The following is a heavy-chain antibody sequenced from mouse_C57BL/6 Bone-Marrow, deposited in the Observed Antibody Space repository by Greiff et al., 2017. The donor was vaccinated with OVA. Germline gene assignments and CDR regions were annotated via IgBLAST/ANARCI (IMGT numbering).Heavy chain of an antibody. Sequence: VQGVASGAELARPGASVKLSCKASGYTFTSYGISWVKQRTGQGLEWIGEIYPRSGNTYYNEKFKGKATLTADKSSSTAYMELRSLTSEDSAVYFCARSYDGWTWFADWGQGTLVTVSA. V-gene: IGHV1-81*01. D-gene: IGHD2-3*01. J-gene: IGHJ3*01. CDR1: GYTFTSYG. CDR2: IYPRSGNT. CDR3: ARSYDGWTWFAD.